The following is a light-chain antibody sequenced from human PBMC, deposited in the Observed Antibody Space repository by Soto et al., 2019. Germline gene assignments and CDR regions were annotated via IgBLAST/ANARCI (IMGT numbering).Light chain of an antibody. CDR3: QQLNAYPLT. Sequence: DIQLTPSPSFLSASVGDRVTITCRASQGTSSYLAWFQQKPGRAPKLLIYGASTLQSGVPARFSGSGSGTDFTLTISNLQPEDFATYYCQQLNAYPLTFGQGTRLEIK. CDR1: QGTSSY. CDR2: GAS. V-gene: IGKV1-9*01. J-gene: IGKJ5*01.